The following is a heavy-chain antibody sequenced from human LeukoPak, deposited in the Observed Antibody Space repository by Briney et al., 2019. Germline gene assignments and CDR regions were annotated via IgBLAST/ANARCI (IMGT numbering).Heavy chain of an antibody. Sequence: ASVKVSCKASGYSFISFYIHWVRQAPGQGLEWMGVINPSGGSTAYAQQFQGRVTMTRDTSTSTVYMELSSLSSEDTAVYYCARHSLIGTTPFDYWGQGTLVTVSS. CDR1: GYSFISFY. CDR3: ARHSLIGTTPFDY. V-gene: IGHV1-46*01. D-gene: IGHD1-20*01. J-gene: IGHJ4*02. CDR2: INPSGGST.